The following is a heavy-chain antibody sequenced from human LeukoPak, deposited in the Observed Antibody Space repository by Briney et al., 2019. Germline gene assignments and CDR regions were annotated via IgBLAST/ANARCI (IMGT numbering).Heavy chain of an antibody. J-gene: IGHJ4*02. CDR1: GGSFSGYY. V-gene: IGHV4-34*01. Sequence: SETLSLTCAVYGGSFSGYYWSWIRQPPGKGLEWIGEINHSGSTNYNPSLKSRVTISVDTSKNQFSLKLSSVTAADTAVYYCARGTGSSWYGGPFDSWGQGTLVTVSS. CDR2: INHSGST. D-gene: IGHD6-13*01. CDR3: ARGTGSSWYGGPFDS.